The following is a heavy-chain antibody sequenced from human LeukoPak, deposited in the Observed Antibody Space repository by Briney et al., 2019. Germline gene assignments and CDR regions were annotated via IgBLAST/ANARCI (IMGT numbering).Heavy chain of an antibody. CDR1: GGSISSDY. J-gene: IGHJ4*02. CDR2: IYTDGST. D-gene: IGHD4-11*01. CDR3: AKSYFDYSTYYSYYFNL. V-gene: IGHV4-4*09. Sequence: RASETLSLTCTVSGGSISSDYWSWIRQPPGRGLEWIGYIYTDGSTNYNPSLKSRVTISVDTSKNQFALKLSSVTAADTAVYYCAKSYFDYSTYYSYYFNLWGQGAPVTVSS.